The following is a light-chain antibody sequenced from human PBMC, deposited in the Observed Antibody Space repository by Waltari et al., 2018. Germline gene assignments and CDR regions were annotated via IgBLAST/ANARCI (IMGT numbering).Light chain of an antibody. J-gene: IGKJ4*01. Sequence: DIQMTQSPSSLSASVGDTVTMTCRASNGISNSLAWYQQHPGQAPKLLLFGTSRLQSGVPSRFSGRGSGTDYSLTISSLQPEDFGTYYCHQYYSVILTFGGGTKVEI. CDR3: HQYYSVILT. CDR2: GTS. V-gene: IGKV1-NL1*01. CDR1: NGISNS.